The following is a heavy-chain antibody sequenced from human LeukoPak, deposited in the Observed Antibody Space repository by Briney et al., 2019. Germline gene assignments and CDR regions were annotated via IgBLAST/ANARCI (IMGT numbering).Heavy chain of an antibody. CDR1: GGSISSYY. V-gene: IGHV4-59*08. CDR2: IYYSGST. J-gene: IGHJ6*02. CDR3: ARRALSPYGMDV. Sequence: SETLSLTCTVSGGSISSYYWSWIRQPPGKGLEWIGYIYYSGSTNYNPSLKSRVTISVDTSKNQFSLKLSSVTAADTAVHYCARRALSPYGMDVWGQGTTVTVSS.